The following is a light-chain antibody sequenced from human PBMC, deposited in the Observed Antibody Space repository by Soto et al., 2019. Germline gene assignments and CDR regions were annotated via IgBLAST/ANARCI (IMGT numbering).Light chain of an antibody. CDR1: KSVSSN. J-gene: IGKJ2*01. CDR2: AVS. Sequence: EIVMTQSPATLSVSQGERATLSCRSSKSVSSNLAWFQQKPGQAPRLLLYAVSTRATGVPGRFSGSGSGTEFTLTISSLQSEDSAVYYCQQHNHWPSFGQGTKLEIK. V-gene: IGKV3-15*01. CDR3: QQHNHWPS.